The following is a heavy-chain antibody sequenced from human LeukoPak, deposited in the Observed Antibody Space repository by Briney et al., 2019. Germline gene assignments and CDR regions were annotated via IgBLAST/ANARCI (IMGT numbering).Heavy chain of an antibody. J-gene: IGHJ5*02. CDR2: IYYSGST. Sequence: PSETLSLTCTVSGGSISSSSYYWGWIRQPPGKGLEWIGSIYYSGSTYYNPSLKSRVTISVDTSKNQFSLRLNSVTAADTAVYYCARGAEILNWFDPWGQGILVTVSS. CDR3: ARGAEILNWFDP. V-gene: IGHV4-39*07. CDR1: GGSISSSSYY. D-gene: IGHD5-24*01.